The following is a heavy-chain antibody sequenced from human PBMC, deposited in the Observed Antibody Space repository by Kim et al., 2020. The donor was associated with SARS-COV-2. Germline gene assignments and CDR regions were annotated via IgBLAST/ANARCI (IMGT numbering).Heavy chain of an antibody. V-gene: IGHV3-9*01. Sequence: GGSLRLSCAASGFSFSDYAMHWVRQVPGKGLEWVSGVSWNSGIVGYADSVKGRFTVSRDNAKNSLYLQMNSLRVEDTALYYCAKAFFREYSGTYQSWGQGTRVTVSS. CDR1: GFSFSDYA. J-gene: IGHJ4*02. CDR2: VSWNSGIV. D-gene: IGHD1-26*01. CDR3: AKAFFREYSGTYQS.